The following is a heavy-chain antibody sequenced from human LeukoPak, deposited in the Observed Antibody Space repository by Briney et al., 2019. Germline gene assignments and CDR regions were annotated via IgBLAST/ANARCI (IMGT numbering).Heavy chain of an antibody. CDR3: AKDYFPYGYGLDSDY. CDR2: IRYDGSNK. CDR1: GFTFSSYG. Sequence: GGSLRLSCAASGFTFSSYGMHWVRQAPGKGLEWVAFIRYDGSNKYYADSVKGRFTISRDNSKNTLYLQMNSLRAEDTAVYYCAKDYFPYGYGLDSDYWGQGTLVTVSS. V-gene: IGHV3-30*02. J-gene: IGHJ4*02. D-gene: IGHD5-18*01.